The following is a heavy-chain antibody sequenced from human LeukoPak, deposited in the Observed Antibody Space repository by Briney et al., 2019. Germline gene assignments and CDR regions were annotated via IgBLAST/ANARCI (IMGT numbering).Heavy chain of an antibody. CDR1: GFTFSSYS. CDR2: ISSSSSYI. CDR3: AREKQQLVHERHLDY. D-gene: IGHD6-13*01. V-gene: IGHV3-21*01. J-gene: IGHJ4*02. Sequence: GGSLRLSCAASGFTFSSYSMNWVRQAPGKGLEWVSSISSSSSYIYYADSVKGRFTISRDNAKNSLYLQMNSLRAEDTAVYYCAREKQQLVHERHLDYWGQGTLVTVSS.